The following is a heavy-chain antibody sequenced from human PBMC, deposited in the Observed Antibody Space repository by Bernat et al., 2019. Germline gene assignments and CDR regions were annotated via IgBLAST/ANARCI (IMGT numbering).Heavy chain of an antibody. D-gene: IGHD6-19*01. J-gene: IGHJ3*02. CDR1: GFSLSTSGVG. CDR2: IYWDDDK. Sequence: QITLKESGPTLVKPTQTLTLTCTFSGFSLSTSGVGVGWIRQPPGKALEWLALIYWDDDKRYSPSLKSRLTITKDTSKNQVVLTMTNMDPVDTATYYCAHRGGYSSGWYRAFDAFDIWGQGTMVTVSS. CDR3: AHRGGYSSGWYRAFDAFDI. V-gene: IGHV2-5*02.